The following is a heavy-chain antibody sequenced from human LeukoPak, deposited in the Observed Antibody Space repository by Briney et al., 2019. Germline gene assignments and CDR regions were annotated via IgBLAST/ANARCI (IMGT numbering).Heavy chain of an antibody. J-gene: IGHJ3*02. CDR2: INHSGST. Sequence: SETLSLTCAVYGGSFSGYYWSWIRQPPGKGLEWIGEINHSGSTNYNPSLKSRVTISVDTSKNQFALKLSSVTAADTAVYYCARPPGEVTTNDAFDIWGQGTMVTVSS. CDR1: GGSFSGYY. CDR3: ARPPGEVTTNDAFDI. D-gene: IGHD4-17*01. V-gene: IGHV4-34*01.